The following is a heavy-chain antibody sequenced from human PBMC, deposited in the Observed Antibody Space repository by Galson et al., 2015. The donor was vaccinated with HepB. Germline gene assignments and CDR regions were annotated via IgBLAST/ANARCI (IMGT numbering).Heavy chain of an antibody. CDR1: GFTFSSYG. J-gene: IGHJ6*03. CDR3: AKDPNPYYYYMDV. V-gene: IGHV3-30*18. Sequence: SLRLSCAASGFTFSSYGIHWVRQAPGKGLEWVAVISHDGSNKYYADPVRGRFTISRDNSKNTLYLQMNSLRGEDTAVYYWAKDPNPYYYYMDVWGKGTTVTVSS. CDR2: ISHDGSNK.